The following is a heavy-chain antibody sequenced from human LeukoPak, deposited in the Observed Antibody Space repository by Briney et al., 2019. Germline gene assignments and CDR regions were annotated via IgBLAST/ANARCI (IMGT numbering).Heavy chain of an antibody. CDR3: AGDRSYYYDSSGYYFL. J-gene: IGHJ4*02. CDR1: GGTFSSYA. D-gene: IGHD3-22*01. Sequence: SVKVSCKASGGTFSSYAISWVRQAPGQGLEWMGGIIPIFGTANYAQKFQGRVTITADESTSTAYMELSSLRSEDTAVYYCAGDRSYYYDSSGYYFLWGQGTLVTVSS. V-gene: IGHV1-69*13. CDR2: IIPIFGTA.